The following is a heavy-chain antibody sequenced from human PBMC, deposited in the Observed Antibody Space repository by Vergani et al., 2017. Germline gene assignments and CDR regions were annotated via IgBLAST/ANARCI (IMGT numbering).Heavy chain of an antibody. Sequence: EVQLVESGGGLVQPGRSLRLSCAASGFTFDDYAMHWVRQAPGKGMEWVSGISLNSGSIGYADSVKGRFTISRDNAKNSLYLQMNSLRAEDTALYYCANVHHLERKLDAFDIWGQGTMVTVSS. CDR2: ISLNSGSI. CDR1: GFTFDDYA. J-gene: IGHJ3*02. D-gene: IGHD3-3*01. CDR3: ANVHHLERKLDAFDI. V-gene: IGHV3-9*01.